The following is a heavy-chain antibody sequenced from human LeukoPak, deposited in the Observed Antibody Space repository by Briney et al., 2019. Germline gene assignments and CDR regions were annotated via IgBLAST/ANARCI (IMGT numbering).Heavy chain of an antibody. V-gene: IGHV4-31*03. CDR3: ARVLPEYYYGSGSYYNDHVAVGACDY. CDR1: GGSISSGGYY. CDR2: IYYSGST. D-gene: IGHD3-10*01. Sequence: PSETLSLTCTVSGGSISSGGYYWSWIRQHPGKGLEWIGYIYYSGSTYYNPSLKSRVTISVDTSKNQFSLKLSSVTAADTAVYYCARVLPEYYYGSGSYYNDHVAVGACDYWGQGTLVTVSS. J-gene: IGHJ4*02.